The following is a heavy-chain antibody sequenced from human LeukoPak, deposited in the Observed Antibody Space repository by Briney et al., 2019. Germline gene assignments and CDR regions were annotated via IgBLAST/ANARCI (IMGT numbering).Heavy chain of an antibody. Sequence: PSETLSLTCAVSGCSISSGGYSWSWIRQPPGKGLEWIGYIYHNGNTYYSPSLKSRVTISVDRSKNQLSLKLSSVTAADTAMYYCASGGYSYGFDYWGQGTLVTVSS. J-gene: IGHJ4*02. CDR3: ASGGYSYGFDY. D-gene: IGHD5-18*01. V-gene: IGHV4-30-2*01. CDR2: IYHNGNT. CDR1: GCSISSGGYS.